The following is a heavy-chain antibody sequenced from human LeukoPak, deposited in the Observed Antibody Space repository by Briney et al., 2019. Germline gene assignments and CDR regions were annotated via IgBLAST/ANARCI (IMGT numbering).Heavy chain of an antibody. CDR3: ASPGITMVRGVSYYYGMDV. D-gene: IGHD3-10*01. Sequence: SVKVSCKASGGTFSSYAISWVRQAPGQGLEWMGRIIPILGIANYAQKFQGRVTITADKSTSTAYMELSSLRSEDTAVYYCASPGITMVRGVSYYYGMDVWGQGTTVTVSS. CDR2: IIPILGIA. CDR1: GGTFSSYA. V-gene: IGHV1-69*04. J-gene: IGHJ6*02.